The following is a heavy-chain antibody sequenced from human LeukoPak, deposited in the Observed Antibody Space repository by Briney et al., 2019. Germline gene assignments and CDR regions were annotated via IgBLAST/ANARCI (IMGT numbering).Heavy chain of an antibody. D-gene: IGHD3-3*01. CDR2: IYTSGST. CDR3: ARGAGNWGTLWRVYYFDY. CDR1: GGSISSYY. J-gene: IGHJ4*02. V-gene: IGHV4-4*07. Sequence: SETLSLTCTVSGGSISSYYWSWIRQPAGKGLEWIGRIYTSGSTNYNPSLKSRVTMSVDTSKNQFSLKLSSVTAADTAVYYCARGAGNWGTLWRVYYFDYWGQGTLVTVSS.